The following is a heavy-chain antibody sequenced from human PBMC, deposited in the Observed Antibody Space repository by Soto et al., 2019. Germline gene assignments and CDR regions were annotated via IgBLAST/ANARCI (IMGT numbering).Heavy chain of an antibody. D-gene: IGHD4-17*01. V-gene: IGHV4-59*01. CDR3: ARRTVTTICYYGMDV. Sequence: SETLSLTCTVSGGSISSYYWTWIRQPPGKGLEWIGYIYYSGSTYYNPSLKSRVTISVDTSKNQFSLRLNSVTAADTAVCYCARRTVTTICYYGMDVWGQGTTVTVS. J-gene: IGHJ6*02. CDR2: IYYSGST. CDR1: GGSISSYY.